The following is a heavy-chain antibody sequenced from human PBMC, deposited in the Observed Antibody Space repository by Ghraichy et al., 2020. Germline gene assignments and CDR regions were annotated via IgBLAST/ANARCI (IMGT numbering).Heavy chain of an antibody. D-gene: IGHD6-19*01. CDR1: GFTFSSYA. J-gene: IGHJ5*02. CDR3: AKDSVKAVAGTTRFDP. Sequence: GGSLRLSCAASGFTFSSYAMSWVRQAPGKGLEWVSAISGSGGSTYYADSVKGRFTISRDNSKNTLYLQMNSLRAEDTAVYYCAKDSVKAVAGTTRFDPWGQGTLVTVSS. V-gene: IGHV3-23*01. CDR2: ISGSGGST.